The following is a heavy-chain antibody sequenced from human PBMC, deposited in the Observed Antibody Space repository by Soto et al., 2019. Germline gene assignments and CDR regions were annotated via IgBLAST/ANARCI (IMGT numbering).Heavy chain of an antibody. CDR2: INSDGTYT. V-gene: IGHV3-11*05. CDR1: GFNFGDYY. D-gene: IGHD6-13*01. J-gene: IGHJ5*02. CDR3: ARVPRVRIAAANNWFDP. Sequence: PGGSLSLSCAASGFNFGDYYMTWVRQAPGKGLEWVSYINSDGTYTNYADSVKGRFTMSRDNAKSSLFLQMNNLRADDTAVYYCARVPRVRIAAANNWFDPWGQGTLVTVSS.